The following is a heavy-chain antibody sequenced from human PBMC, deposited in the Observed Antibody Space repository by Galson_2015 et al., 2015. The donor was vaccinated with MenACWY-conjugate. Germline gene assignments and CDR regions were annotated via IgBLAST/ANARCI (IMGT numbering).Heavy chain of an antibody. D-gene: IGHD3-22*01. V-gene: IGHV1-24*01. CDR1: GYTLTELS. CDR3: ARDLEVGYYDSSDHAA. CDR2: FDPEDGET. Sequence: SVKVSCKVSGYTLTELSMHWVRQAPGKGLEWMGGFDPEDGETIYAQKFQGRVTITADESTSTAYMELSSLRSEDTAVYYCARDLEVGYYDSSDHAAWGQGTLVTVSS. J-gene: IGHJ5*02.